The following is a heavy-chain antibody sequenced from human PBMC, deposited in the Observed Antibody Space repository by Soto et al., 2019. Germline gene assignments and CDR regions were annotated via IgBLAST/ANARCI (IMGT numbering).Heavy chain of an antibody. CDR1: GFTFDDYT. CDR2: ISWDGGST. J-gene: IGHJ4*02. V-gene: IGHV3-43*01. CDR3: AKDNYYDSSGYFDY. Sequence: EVQLEESGGVVVQPGGSLRLSCAASGFTFDDYTMHWVRQAPGKGLEWVSLISWDGGSTYYADSVKGRFTISRDNSKNSLYLQMNSLRTEDTALYYCAKDNYYDSSGYFDYWGQGTLVTVSS. D-gene: IGHD3-22*01.